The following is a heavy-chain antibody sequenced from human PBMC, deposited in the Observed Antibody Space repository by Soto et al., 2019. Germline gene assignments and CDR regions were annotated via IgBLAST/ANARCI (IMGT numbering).Heavy chain of an antibody. D-gene: IGHD3-22*01. V-gene: IGHV1-3*01. J-gene: IGHJ6*02. CDR1: GYTFTRYA. Sequence: GASVKVSCKASGYTFTRYAMHWVRQAPGQRLEWMGWINAGNGNTKYSQKFQGRVTIIRDTSASTAYMELSSLRSDDTAVYYCAREGRGIVVITTGRYYGMDVWGQGTTVTVSS. CDR2: INAGNGNT. CDR3: AREGRGIVVITTGRYYGMDV.